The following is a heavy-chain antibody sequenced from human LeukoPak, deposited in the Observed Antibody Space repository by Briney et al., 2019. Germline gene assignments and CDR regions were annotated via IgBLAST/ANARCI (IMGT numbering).Heavy chain of an antibody. CDR1: GGSISSGGYS. CDR3: ARAHDYGGNPGAFDI. Sequence: PSQTLSLTCAVSGGSISSGGYSWSWIRQPPGKGLEWIGYIYHSGSTYYNPSLKSRVTISVDRSKNQFSLKLSSVTAADTAVYYCARAHDYGGNPGAFDIWGQGTMVTVSS. J-gene: IGHJ3*02. CDR2: IYHSGST. D-gene: IGHD4-23*01. V-gene: IGHV4-30-2*01.